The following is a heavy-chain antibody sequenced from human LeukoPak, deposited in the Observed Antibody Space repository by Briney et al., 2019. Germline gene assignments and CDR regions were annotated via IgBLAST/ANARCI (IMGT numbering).Heavy chain of an antibody. V-gene: IGHV3-30*18. CDR3: AKDYGGNPDY. CDR1: GFTFSDYY. CDR2: ISYDGSNK. J-gene: IGHJ4*02. D-gene: IGHD4-23*01. Sequence: GGSLRLSCAASGFTFSDYYMSWIRQAPGKGLEWVAVISYDGSNKYYADSVKGRFTISRDNSKNTLYLQMNSLRAEDTAVYYCAKDYGGNPDYWGQGTLVTVSS.